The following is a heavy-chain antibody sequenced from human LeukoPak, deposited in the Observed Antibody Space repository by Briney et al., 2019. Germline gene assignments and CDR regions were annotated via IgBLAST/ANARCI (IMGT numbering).Heavy chain of an antibody. J-gene: IGHJ4*02. D-gene: IGHD3-10*01. V-gene: IGHV3-48*04. Sequence: TGGSLRLSCAASGFTFSSYSMNWVRQAPGKGLEWVSYISSSGSTIYYADSVKGRFTISRDNAKNSLYLQMNSLRAEDTAVYYCARDLYYGSGNRYWGQGTLVTVSS. CDR3: ARDLYYGSGNRY. CDR2: ISSSGSTI. CDR1: GFTFSSYS.